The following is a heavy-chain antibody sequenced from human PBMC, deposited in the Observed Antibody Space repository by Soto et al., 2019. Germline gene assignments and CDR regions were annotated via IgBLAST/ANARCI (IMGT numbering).Heavy chain of an antibody. V-gene: IGHV6-1*01. J-gene: IGHJ6*02. CDR3: AKSEGSGWNYYFYGMDV. D-gene: IGHD6-19*01. CDR2: TYYKSKWYN. CDR1: GDSVSSNSAT. Sequence: QVQLQQSGPGLVRPSQTLSLTCAISGDSVSSNSATWNWIRQSPSRGLEWLGRTYYKSKWYNDYAVSVKSRITSNPDTSKNQFSLQLNSVTPEDTAVYFCAKSEGSGWNYYFYGMDVWGQGTSVTVSS.